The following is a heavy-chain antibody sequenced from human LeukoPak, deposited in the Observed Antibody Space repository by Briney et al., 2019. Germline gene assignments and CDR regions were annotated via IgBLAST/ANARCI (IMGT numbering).Heavy chain of an antibody. V-gene: IGHV3-43*02. CDR2: ISGDGGST. Sequence: PGGSLRLSCAASGFTFDDYAMHWVRQAPGKGLEWVSLISGDGGSTYYADSVKGRFTISRDNSKHSLYLQMNRPGTEDTALYYCAKDIGDGKGYMDVWGKGTTVTVSS. CDR3: AKDIGDGKGYMDV. J-gene: IGHJ6*03. D-gene: IGHD4-17*01. CDR1: GFTFDDYA.